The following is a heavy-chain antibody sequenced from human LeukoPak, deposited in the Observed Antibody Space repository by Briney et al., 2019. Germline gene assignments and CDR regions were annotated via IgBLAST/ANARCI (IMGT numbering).Heavy chain of an antibody. J-gene: IGHJ4*02. Sequence: GGSLRLSCEATGFTFSKYRMHWVRQSPGKGLVWVSFINSHGDATTYADSVRGRFTISRDNAKNTVFLQMTSLVAEDTAVYYCARASGYLNDLDFWGQGTLVSVSS. CDR3: ARASGYLNDLDF. CDR1: GFTFSKYR. V-gene: IGHV3-74*01. CDR2: INSHGDAT. D-gene: IGHD3-3*01.